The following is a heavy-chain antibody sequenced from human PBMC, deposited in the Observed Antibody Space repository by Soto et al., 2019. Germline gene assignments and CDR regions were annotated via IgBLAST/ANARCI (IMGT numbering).Heavy chain of an antibody. D-gene: IGHD5-12*01. CDR3: ARSPRGYSGYDWVFDY. Sequence: PSETLSLTCTVSGGSIISGDYYWSWVRQPPGKGLEWIGYIYYSGSTYYNPSLKSRVTISVDTSKNQFSLKLSSVTAADTAVYYCARSPRGYSGYDWVFDYWGQGTLVTVSS. V-gene: IGHV4-30-4*01. J-gene: IGHJ4*02. CDR2: IYYSGST. CDR1: GGSIISGDYY.